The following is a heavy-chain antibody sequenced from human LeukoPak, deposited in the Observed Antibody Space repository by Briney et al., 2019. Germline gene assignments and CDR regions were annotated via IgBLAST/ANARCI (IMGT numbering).Heavy chain of an antibody. CDR2: IYHSGST. CDR3: ARGKDYYGSGSYEP. CDR1: GYSISSGYY. J-gene: IGHJ5*02. D-gene: IGHD3-10*01. V-gene: IGHV4-38-2*02. Sequence: PSETLSLTCTVSGYSISSGYYWGWIRQPPGKGLEWIGSIYHSGSTYYNPSLKSRVTISVDTSKNQFSLKLSSVTAADTAVYYCARGKDYYGSGSYEPWGQGTLVTVSS.